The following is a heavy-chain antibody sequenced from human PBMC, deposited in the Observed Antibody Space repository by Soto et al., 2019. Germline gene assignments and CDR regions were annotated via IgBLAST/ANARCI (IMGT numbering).Heavy chain of an antibody. CDR1: GYTFTTYY. Sequence: QVQLVQSGAEVKKPGASVKVSCKASGYTFTTYYLHWVRQAPGQGLEWMGIINPSGGSTDYAQKFQGRVTMTRDTSTSTVYMELTSLRFDDTAVYYCARRCSGGSCIDPWGQGTLVTVS. D-gene: IGHD2-15*01. CDR2: INPSGGST. J-gene: IGHJ5*02. V-gene: IGHV1-46*01. CDR3: ARRCSGGSCIDP.